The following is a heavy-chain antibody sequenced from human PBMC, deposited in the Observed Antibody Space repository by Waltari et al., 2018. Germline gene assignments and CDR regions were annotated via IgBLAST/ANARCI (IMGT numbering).Heavy chain of an antibody. V-gene: IGHV1-2*02. CDR1: GYTFIGYY. J-gene: IGHJ4*02. CDR2: INPNSGDT. Sequence: QVQLVQSGAEVKKPGASVKVSCKASGYTFIGYYMHWVRQAPGQGLEWMGWINPNSGDTNYAQKFQGRVTMTRETSISTAYMELSRLRSDDTAVYYCARDFYGSGSYYTLGYWGQGTLVTVSS. D-gene: IGHD3-10*01. CDR3: ARDFYGSGSYYTLGY.